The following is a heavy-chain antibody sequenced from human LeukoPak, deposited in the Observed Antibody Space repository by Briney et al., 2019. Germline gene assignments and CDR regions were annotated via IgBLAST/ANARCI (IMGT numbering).Heavy chain of an antibody. CDR3: ARDLSLVMPGGFDF. Sequence: TGGSLRLSCVASGLTYRRYSMKSVRQAPGKGLGWVSTISSGSDYIYHADSVRGRFTISRDNARNSLYLQVNSLRAEDTAVYYCARDLSLVMPGGFDFWGQGIRVTVSS. V-gene: IGHV3-21*06. J-gene: IGHJ4*02. CDR2: ISSGSDYI. D-gene: IGHD3-16*01. CDR1: GLTYRRYS.